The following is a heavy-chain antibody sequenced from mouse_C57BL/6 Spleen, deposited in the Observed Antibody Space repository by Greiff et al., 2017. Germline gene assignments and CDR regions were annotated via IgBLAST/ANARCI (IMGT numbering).Heavy chain of an antibody. CDR1: GFTFSSYA. Sequence: VQLKESGGGLVKPGGSLKLSCAASGFTFSSYAMSWVRQTPEKRLEWVATISDGGSYTYYPHNVKGRFTLSRDNAKNNLYRQMSRLESEDTAMYYVAGDQAYGSSYDAMDYWGQGTSVTVSS. CDR2: ISDGGSYT. CDR3: AGDQAYGSSYDAMDY. J-gene: IGHJ4*01. V-gene: IGHV5-4*01. D-gene: IGHD1-1*01.